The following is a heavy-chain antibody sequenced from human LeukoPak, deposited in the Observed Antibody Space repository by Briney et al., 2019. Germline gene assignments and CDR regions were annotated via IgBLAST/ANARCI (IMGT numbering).Heavy chain of an antibody. CDR1: GGTFSSYA. CDR3: ARDHSSWNNWFDP. Sequence: GASVKVSCKASGGTFSSYAISWVRQAPGQGLEWMGGIIPIFGTANYAQKFQGRVTITADESTSTAYMELSSLRSEDTAVYYCARDHSSWNNWFDPWGQGTLVTVSS. D-gene: IGHD6-13*01. J-gene: IGHJ5*02. V-gene: IGHV1-69*13. CDR2: IIPIFGTA.